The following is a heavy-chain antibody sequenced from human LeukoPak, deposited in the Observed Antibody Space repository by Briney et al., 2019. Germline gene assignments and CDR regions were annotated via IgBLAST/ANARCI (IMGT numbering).Heavy chain of an antibody. CDR1: GFTFSSYG. V-gene: IGHV3-30*02. CDR3: AKELQLSPYSSGWYAFDY. J-gene: IGHJ4*02. Sequence: PGGSLRLSCAASGFTFSSYGMHWVRQAPGKGLEWVAFIRYDGSNKYYADSVKGRFTISRDNSKNTLYLQMNSLRAEDTAVYYCAKELQLSPYSSGWYAFDYWGQGTLVTVSS. D-gene: IGHD6-19*01. CDR2: IRYDGSNK.